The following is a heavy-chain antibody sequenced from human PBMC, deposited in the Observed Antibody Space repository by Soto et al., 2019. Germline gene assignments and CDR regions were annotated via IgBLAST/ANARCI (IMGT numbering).Heavy chain of an antibody. V-gene: IGHV1-3*01. CDR1: GYTFTSYA. Sequence: GASVTVSCKASGYTFTSYAMHWVRQAPGQRLEWMGWINAGNGNTKYSQKFQGRVTITRDTSASTAYMELSSLRSEDTAVYYCARARGPWPEWFDPWGQGTLVTVSS. CDR2: INAGNGNT. CDR3: ARARGPWPEWFDP. J-gene: IGHJ5*02.